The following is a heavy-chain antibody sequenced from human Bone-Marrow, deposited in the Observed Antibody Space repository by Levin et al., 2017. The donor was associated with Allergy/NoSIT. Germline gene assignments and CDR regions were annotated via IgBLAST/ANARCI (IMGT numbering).Heavy chain of an antibody. CDR1: GYSFSRYD. CDR2: LNPNSGNT. D-gene: IGHD2-2*02. Sequence: GESLKISCKATGYSFSRYDINWVRQATGQGPEWMGWLNPNSGNTVLAQKFQGRVTLTRNTSISTAYLELSSLRDDDTALYYCARGLLLYPHAFDIWGQVTVVTVSS. V-gene: IGHV1-8*01. J-gene: IGHJ3*02. CDR3: ARGLLLYPHAFDI.